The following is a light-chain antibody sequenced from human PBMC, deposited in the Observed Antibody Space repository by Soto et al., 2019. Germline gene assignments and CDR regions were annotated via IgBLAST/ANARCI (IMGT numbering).Light chain of an antibody. CDR2: KVS. J-gene: IGKJ1*01. V-gene: IGKV2-30*01. CDR1: QSLIFIDGDTY. Sequence: DVVMTQSPLSLPVTLGQPASISCRSTQSLIFIDGDTYLNWFQQRPGQSPRRLIYKVSNRDSGVPDRFGGSGSGTDFTLQISRVEAEDVGIYYCMQGAHWPPTFGQGTKVEI. CDR3: MQGAHWPPT.